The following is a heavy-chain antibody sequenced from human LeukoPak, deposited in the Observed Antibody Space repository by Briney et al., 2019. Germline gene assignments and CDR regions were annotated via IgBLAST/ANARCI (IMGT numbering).Heavy chain of an antibody. V-gene: IGHV1-3*03. D-gene: IGHD3-10*01. CDR3: ARSDDYYGSGSYDY. CDR1: GYTFTSYA. Sequence: ASVKVSCKASGYTFTSYAMHWVRQAPGQRLEWMGWINACNGNTKYSQEFQGRVTITRDTSASTAYMELSSLRSEDMAVYYCARSDDYYGSGSYDYWGQGTLVTVSS. J-gene: IGHJ4*02. CDR2: INACNGNT.